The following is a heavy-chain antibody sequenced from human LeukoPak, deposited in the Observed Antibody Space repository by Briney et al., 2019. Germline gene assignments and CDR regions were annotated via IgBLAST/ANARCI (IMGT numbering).Heavy chain of an antibody. V-gene: IGHV3-23*01. CDR2: ISGSGGST. CDR1: GFTFSNYA. Sequence: PGGSLRLSCAASGFTFSNYAMSWVRQAPGEGLEWGSGISGSGGSTYYADSVKGRFTISRDNSKNTLYLQMNSLRAEDTAVYYCAKGVIPVVDYWGQGTLVTVSS. J-gene: IGHJ4*02. D-gene: IGHD2-2*01. CDR3: AKGVIPVVDY.